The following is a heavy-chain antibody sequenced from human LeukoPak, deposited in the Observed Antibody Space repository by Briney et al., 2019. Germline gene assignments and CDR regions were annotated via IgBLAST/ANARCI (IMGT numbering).Heavy chain of an antibody. V-gene: IGHV3-23*01. D-gene: IGHD3-10*01. CDR3: ARGTWNYYGSGSYYNSPFDY. J-gene: IGHJ4*02. CDR2: ISGSGGST. CDR1: GFTSSSYA. Sequence: GGSLRLSCAASGFTSSSYAISWVRQAPGKGLEWVSAISGSGGSTYYADSVKGRFTISRDNAKNSLYLQMNSLRAEDTAVYYCARGTWNYYGSGSYYNSPFDYWGQGTLVTVFS.